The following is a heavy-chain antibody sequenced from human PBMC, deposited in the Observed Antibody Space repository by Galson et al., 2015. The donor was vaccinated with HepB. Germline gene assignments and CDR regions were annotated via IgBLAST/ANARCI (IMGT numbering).Heavy chain of an antibody. CDR1: GYTFTSYA. D-gene: IGHD3-22*01. CDR3: ATEPRSYYDSRGAPSGPEY. Sequence: SVKVSCKASGYTFTSYAMHWVRQAPGQRLEWMGWINAGNGNTKYSQKFQGRVTITRDTSASTAYMELSSLRSEDTAVYYCATEPRSYYDSRGAPSGPEYWGQGPLVTVPS. V-gene: IGHV1-3*01. CDR2: INAGNGNT. J-gene: IGHJ4*02.